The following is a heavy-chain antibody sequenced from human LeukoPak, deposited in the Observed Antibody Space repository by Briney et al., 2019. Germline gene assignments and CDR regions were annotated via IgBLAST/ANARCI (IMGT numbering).Heavy chain of an antibody. D-gene: IGHD3-10*01. V-gene: IGHV3-23*01. CDR2: ISGSGGST. CDR1: GFTFSSYA. J-gene: IGHJ6*03. Sequence: GESLRLSCAASGFTFSSYAMSWVRQAPGKGLEWVSAISGSGGSTYYADSVKGRFTISRDNSKNTLYLQMNSLRAEDTAVYYCAKEGGLWFGFYYMDVWGKGTTVTVSS. CDR3: AKEGGLWFGFYYMDV.